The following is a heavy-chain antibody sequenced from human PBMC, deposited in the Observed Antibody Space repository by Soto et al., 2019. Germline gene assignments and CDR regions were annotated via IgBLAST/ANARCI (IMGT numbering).Heavy chain of an antibody. D-gene: IGHD4-17*01. J-gene: IGHJ4*02. CDR1: GYTFTGYY. CDR2: INPNSGGT. V-gene: IGHV1-2*02. CDR3: ARERVVTTVTTPFDY. Sequence: QVQLVQSGAEVKKPGASVKVSCKASGYTFTGYYMHWVRQAPGQGLEWMGWINPNSGGTNYAQKFQGRVTMTRDTSISTAYMELSRLRSDDTAVYYCARERVVTTVTTPFDYWGQGTLVTVSS.